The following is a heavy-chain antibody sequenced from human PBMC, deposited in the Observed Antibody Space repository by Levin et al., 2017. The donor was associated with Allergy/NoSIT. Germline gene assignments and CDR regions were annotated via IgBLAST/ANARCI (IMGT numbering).Heavy chain of an antibody. D-gene: IGHD6-6*01. V-gene: IGHV5-51*01. CDR2: IYPGDSNT. J-gene: IGHJ4*02. Sequence: GGSLRLSCKGSGYSFTSYWTGWVRQMPGKGLEWMWIIYPGDSNTRYSPSFQGQVTISADKSISTAYLQWSSLKASDTAMYYCARQYSSSSPLDYWGQGTLVTVSS. CDR1: GYSFTSYW. CDR3: ARQYSSSSPLDY.